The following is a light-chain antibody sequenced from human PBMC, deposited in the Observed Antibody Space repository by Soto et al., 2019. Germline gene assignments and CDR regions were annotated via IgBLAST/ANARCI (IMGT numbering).Light chain of an antibody. CDR1: QSVSTNN. CDR3: QQYGSSPPT. CDR2: GAS. Sequence: EIVLTQSPGTLALSPGERATLSCRASQSVSTNNLAWYQRKPGQAPRLLIYGASSRATDIPARFSGRGSGTDFTLTITRLEPEDFAVYYCQQYGSSPPTFGQGTKVEIK. J-gene: IGKJ1*01. V-gene: IGKV3-20*01.